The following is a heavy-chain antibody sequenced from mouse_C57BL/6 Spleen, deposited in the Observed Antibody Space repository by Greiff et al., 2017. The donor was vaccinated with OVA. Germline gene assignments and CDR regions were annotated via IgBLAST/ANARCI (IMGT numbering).Heavy chain of an antibody. CDR1: GYAFSSYW. D-gene: IGHD1-1*01. CDR2: IYPGDGDT. J-gene: IGHJ3*01. CDR3: ARSIAGTWFAY. Sequence: VQLQQSGAELVKPGASVKISCKASGYAFSSYWMNWVKQRPGKGLEWIGQIYPGDGDTNYNGQFKGKATLTANKSSSTTYMQLSSLTSEDSAVYFCARSIAGTWFAYWGQGTLVTVSA. V-gene: IGHV1-80*01.